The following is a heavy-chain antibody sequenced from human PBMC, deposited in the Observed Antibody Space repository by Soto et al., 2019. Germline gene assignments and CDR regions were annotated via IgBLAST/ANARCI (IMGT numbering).Heavy chain of an antibody. CDR1: GFTFSNAW. Sequence: EVQLVESGGGLVKPGGSLRLSCAASGFTFSNAWMNWVRQAPGKGLEWVGRIKSKTDGGTTDYAAPVQGRFTISRDDSKNTLYLQMNSLKTEDTAMYYCIVRYPYYFDYWGQGTRVTGSS. CDR3: IVRYPYYFDY. CDR2: IKSKTDGGTT. J-gene: IGHJ4*02. V-gene: IGHV3-15*07. D-gene: IGHD2-21*01.